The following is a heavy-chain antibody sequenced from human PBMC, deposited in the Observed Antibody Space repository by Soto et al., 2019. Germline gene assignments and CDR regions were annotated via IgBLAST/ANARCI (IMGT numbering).Heavy chain of an antibody. CDR2: INHSGST. D-gene: IGHD6-13*01. CDR3: ARVVQGLYSSSWSRYYGMDV. V-gene: IGHV4-34*01. CDR1: GGSFSGYY. Sequence: SEALSITCAGYGGSFSGYYWSWIRQPPGKGLEWIGEINHSGSTNYNPSLKSRVTISVDTSKNQFSLKLSSVTAADTAVYYCARVVQGLYSSSWSRYYGMDVWGQGTTVTVSS. J-gene: IGHJ6*02.